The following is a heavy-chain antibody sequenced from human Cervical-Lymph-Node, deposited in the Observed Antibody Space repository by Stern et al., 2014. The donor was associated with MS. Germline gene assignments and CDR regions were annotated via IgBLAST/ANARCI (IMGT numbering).Heavy chain of an antibody. CDR2: ISWHSGSI. CDR3: AKDRNRGYSYGYSYGMDV. CDR1: GFTFDDYA. J-gene: IGHJ6*02. D-gene: IGHD5-18*01. Sequence: VQLVQSGGGLVQPGRSLRLSCAASGFTFDDYAMHWVRQAPGKGLEWVSGISWHSGSIGYADSVKGRFTISRDNAKNSLYLQMNSLRAEDTALCYCAKDRNRGYSYGYSYGMDVWGQGTTVTVSS. V-gene: IGHV3-9*01.